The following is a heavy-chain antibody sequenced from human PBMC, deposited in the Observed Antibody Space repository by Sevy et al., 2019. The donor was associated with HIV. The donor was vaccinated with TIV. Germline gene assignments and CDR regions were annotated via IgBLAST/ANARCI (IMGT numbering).Heavy chain of an antibody. CDR3: AKNTAAVGTGGFDY. J-gene: IGHJ4*02. CDR1: GFTFSYSG. CDR2: IQYDGNNK. D-gene: IGHD6-13*01. Sequence: GGSLRLSCAASGFTFSYSGMHWVRQAPGQGLEWVTFIQYDGNNKYYADSVKGRFTISRDNSKNTLYLQMNSLRSDDTAVYYCAKNTAAVGTGGFDYWGLGTLVTVSS. V-gene: IGHV3-30*02.